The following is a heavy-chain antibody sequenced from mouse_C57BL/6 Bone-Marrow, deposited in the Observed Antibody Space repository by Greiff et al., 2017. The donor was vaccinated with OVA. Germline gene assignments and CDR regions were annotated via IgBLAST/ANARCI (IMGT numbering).Heavy chain of an antibody. V-gene: IGHV5-9*01. D-gene: IGHD4-1*01. CDR3: ARQLGRRAWFAY. CDR2: ISGGGGNT. J-gene: IGHJ3*01. CDR1: GFTFSSYT. Sequence: EVKLEESGGGLVKPGGSLKLSCAASGFTFSSYTMSWVRQTPEKRLEWVATISGGGGNTYYPDSVKGRFTISRDNAKNTLYLQMSSLRSEDTALYYCARQLGRRAWFAYWGQGTLVTVSA.